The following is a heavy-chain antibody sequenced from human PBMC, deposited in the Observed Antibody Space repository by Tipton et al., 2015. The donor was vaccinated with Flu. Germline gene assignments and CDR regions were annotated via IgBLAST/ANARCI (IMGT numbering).Heavy chain of an antibody. CDR1: GGSISSGGYY. V-gene: IGHV4-31*03. J-gene: IGHJ4*02. Sequence: TLSLTCTVSGGSISSGGYYWSWIRQHPGKGLEWIGYIYYSGSTYYNPSLKSRVTISVDTSKNQFSLKLSSVTAADTAVYYCARNYDSLLARLDYWGQGTLVTVSS. CDR2: IYYSGST. D-gene: IGHD3-22*01. CDR3: ARNYDSLLARLDY.